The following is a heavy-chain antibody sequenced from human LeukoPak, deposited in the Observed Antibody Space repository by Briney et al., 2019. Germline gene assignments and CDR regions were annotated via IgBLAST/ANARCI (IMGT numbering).Heavy chain of an antibody. V-gene: IGHV1-18*01. J-gene: IGHJ4*02. CDR3: ARDPEHCGGDCYATPASDY. Sequence: ASVKVSCKASGYTFTSYGISWVRQAPGQGLEWMGWISAYNGNTNYAQKLQGRVTMTTDTSTSTAYMELRSLRSDDTAVYYCARDPEHCGGDCYATPASDYWGQGTLVTVSS. CDR2: ISAYNGNT. CDR1: GYTFTSYG. D-gene: IGHD2-21*02.